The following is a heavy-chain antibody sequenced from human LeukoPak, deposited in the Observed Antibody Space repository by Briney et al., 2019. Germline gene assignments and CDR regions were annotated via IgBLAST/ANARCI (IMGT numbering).Heavy chain of an antibody. CDR1: GFTFSSYW. V-gene: IGHV3-74*01. Sequence: GGSLRLSCAASGFTFSSYWMHWVRQAPGKGLVWVSRINSDGSSTSYADSVKGRFTISRDNSKNTLYLQMNSLRAEDTAVYYCARSYSSGWYGGAEYFQHWGQGTLVTVSS. CDR2: INSDGSST. CDR3: ARSYSSGWYGGAEYFQH. J-gene: IGHJ1*01. D-gene: IGHD6-19*01.